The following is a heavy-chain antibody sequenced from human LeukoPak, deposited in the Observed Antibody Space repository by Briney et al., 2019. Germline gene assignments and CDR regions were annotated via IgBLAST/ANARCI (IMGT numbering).Heavy chain of an antibody. CDR3: ASHSGSYSNWFDP. CDR2: IGVGGGYI. D-gene: IGHD1-26*01. J-gene: IGHJ5*02. Sequence: GGSLRLSCTTSGFTFSSYAMSWVRQAPGKGLEWVSAIGVGGGYIYYADSVKGRFAISRDNSKNALYLQMNSLRADDTAVYYCASHSGSYSNWFDPWGQGTLVTVSS. V-gene: IGHV3-23*01. CDR1: GFTFSSYA.